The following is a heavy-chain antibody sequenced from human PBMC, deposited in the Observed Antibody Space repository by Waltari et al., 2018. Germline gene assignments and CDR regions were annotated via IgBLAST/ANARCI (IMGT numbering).Heavy chain of an antibody. D-gene: IGHD5-18*01. CDR3: ARKGGRGYTYGPFYYDS. CDR2: INGEGSSI. J-gene: IGHJ4*02. V-gene: IGHV3-74*01. Sequence: EVRLVEAGGNIVQTGGYLRLTCAASGFSFSDYGEPCGRQVPGAGLVWVSRINGEGSSIRYSDSVKGRFTISRDNTRNTLYLQMNSLRVEDTAVYYCARKGGRGYTYGPFYYDSWGQGTQVTVSS. CDR1: GFSFSDYG.